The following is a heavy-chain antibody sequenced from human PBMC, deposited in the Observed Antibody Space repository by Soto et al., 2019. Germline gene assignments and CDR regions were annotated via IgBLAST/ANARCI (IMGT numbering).Heavy chain of an antibody. Sequence: ASVKVGCTASGYTFTSYYMDWARQTPGQGLEWMGIINPSGSSTSYAQKFQGRVTMTRDTSTSTVYMELSSLRSEDTAVYYCARVTSSDDFDYWGQGTLVTVSS. J-gene: IGHJ4*02. V-gene: IGHV1-46*01. D-gene: IGHD3-10*01. CDR2: INPSGSST. CDR1: GYTFTSYY. CDR3: ARVTSSDDFDY.